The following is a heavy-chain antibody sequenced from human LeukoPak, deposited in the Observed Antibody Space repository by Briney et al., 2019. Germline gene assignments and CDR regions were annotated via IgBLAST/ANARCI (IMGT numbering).Heavy chain of an antibody. CDR2: INHSGST. J-gene: IGHJ6*02. V-gene: IGHV4-34*01. Sequence: PSETLSLTCAVYGGSFSGYYWSWLRQPPGKGLERIGEINHSGSTNYNPSLKSRVTISVDTSKNQFSLKLSSVTAADTAVYYCARGRGSGSYYGYYYGMDVWGQGTTVTVSS. CDR1: GGSFSGYY. D-gene: IGHD3-10*01. CDR3: ARGRGSGSYYGYYYGMDV.